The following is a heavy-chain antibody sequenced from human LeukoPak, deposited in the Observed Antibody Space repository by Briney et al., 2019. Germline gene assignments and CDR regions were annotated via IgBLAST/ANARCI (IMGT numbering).Heavy chain of an antibody. J-gene: IGHJ4*02. CDR3: AKVTSYDYCDSSGFDY. CDR1: EFDFSSHA. D-gene: IGHD3-22*01. V-gene: IGHV3-23*01. Sequence: GGSLRLSCAASEFDFSSHAMTWVRQAPGKGLEWVSAISISGSKTYYADSVKGRFTISRDNSKNTLYLQMNSLRAEDTAVYYCAKVTSYDYCDSSGFDYWGQGTLVTVSS. CDR2: ISISGSKT.